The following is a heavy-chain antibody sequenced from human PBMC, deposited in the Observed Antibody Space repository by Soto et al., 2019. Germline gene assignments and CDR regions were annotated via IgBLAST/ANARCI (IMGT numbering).Heavy chain of an antibody. CDR1: GGSISSGTYY. V-gene: IGHV4-31*03. CDR2: IYYSGRT. CDR3: ARDSDFCTGGSRYGKFDF. Sequence: SETLSLTCTVSGGSISSGTYYWTWIRQRPGKGLEWIGFIYYSGRTYYNPSLKSRTTISLDTSENRFSLRLSSVTAADTAVYYCARDSDFCTGGSRYGKFDFWGQGTLVTVSS. J-gene: IGHJ4*02. D-gene: IGHD2-15*01.